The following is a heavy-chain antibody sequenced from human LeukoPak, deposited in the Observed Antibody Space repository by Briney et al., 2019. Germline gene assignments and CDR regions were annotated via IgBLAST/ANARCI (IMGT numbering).Heavy chain of an antibody. J-gene: IGHJ5*02. Sequence: SETLSLTCTVSGYSISSGYYWGWIRQPPGKGREWIGSIYYSGSTYYSPSLKSRVTISVDTSKNQFSLKLSSVTAADTAVYYCARLLRVGYCSTTTCNWFDPWGQGTLVTVSS. CDR3: ARLLRVGYCSTTTCNWFDP. D-gene: IGHD2-2*03. V-gene: IGHV4-38-2*02. CDR2: IYYSGST. CDR1: GYSISSGYY.